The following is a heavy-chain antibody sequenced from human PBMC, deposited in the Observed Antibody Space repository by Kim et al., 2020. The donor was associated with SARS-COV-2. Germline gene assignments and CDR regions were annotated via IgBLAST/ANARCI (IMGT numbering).Heavy chain of an antibody. J-gene: IGHJ6*01. CDR2: K. Sequence: KYYGESEKGRFTISRDKANNMVYLQMNSLRAEDTAQYCCARKGFLWYVMDVWGQGTTVTVSS. CDR3: ARKGFLWYVMDV. D-gene: IGHD2-21*01. V-gene: IGHV3-33*01.